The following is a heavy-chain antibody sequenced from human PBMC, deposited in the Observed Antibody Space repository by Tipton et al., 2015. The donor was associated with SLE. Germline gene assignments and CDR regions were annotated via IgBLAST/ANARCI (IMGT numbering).Heavy chain of an antibody. D-gene: IGHD6-13*01. CDR3: ARVTIAAAATGYFQH. Sequence: SLRPSCAASGFTVSSNYMSWVRQAPGKGLEWVSVIYSGGSTYYADSVKGRFTISRDNSKNTLYLQMNSLRAEDTAVYYCARVTIAAAATGYFQHWGQGTLVTVSS. V-gene: IGHV3-53*01. CDR1: GFTVSSNY. J-gene: IGHJ1*01. CDR2: IYSGGST.